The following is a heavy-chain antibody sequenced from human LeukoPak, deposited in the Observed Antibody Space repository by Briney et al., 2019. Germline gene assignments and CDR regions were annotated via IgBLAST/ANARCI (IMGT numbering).Heavy chain of an antibody. D-gene: IGHD4-23*01. CDR2: IYYSGST. J-gene: IGHJ4*02. V-gene: IGHV4-31*03. CDR3: ARGSMTTVVTAYFDY. Sequence: SETLSLTCTVSGGSLSSGGYYWSWIRQHPGMGLEWIGYIYYSGSTYYNPSLKSRVTISVDTSKNQFSLKLSSVTAADTAVYYCARGSMTTVVTAYFDYWGQGTLVTVSS. CDR1: GGSLSSGGYY.